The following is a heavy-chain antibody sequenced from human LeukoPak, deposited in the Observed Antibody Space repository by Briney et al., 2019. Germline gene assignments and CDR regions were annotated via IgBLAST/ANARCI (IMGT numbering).Heavy chain of an antibody. CDR3: ARSAMVRGVINWFDP. D-gene: IGHD3-10*01. V-gene: IGHV1-18*01. Sequence: ASVKVSCKASGYTFTSYGISWVRQAPGQGLEWMGSISAYNGNTNYAQKLQGRVTMTTDTSTSTAYMELRSLRSDDTAVYYCARSAMVRGVINWFDPWGQGTLVTVSS. CDR1: GYTFTSYG. J-gene: IGHJ5*02. CDR2: ISAYNGNT.